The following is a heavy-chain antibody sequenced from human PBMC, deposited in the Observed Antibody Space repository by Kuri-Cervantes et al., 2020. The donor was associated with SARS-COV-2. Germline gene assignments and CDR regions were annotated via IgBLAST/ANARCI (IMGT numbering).Heavy chain of an antibody. CDR2: IFSDGIT. J-gene: IGHJ6*02. V-gene: IGHV3-66*01. Sequence: GGSRRPSCAASGFNVSSTYMSWVRQAPGKGLEWVSIIFSDGITHYADFVKGRFTVSRDISKNTLYLQINSLRGEDTAVYYCASDSASQFLDYFYAMDVWGHGTTVTVSS. CDR3: ASDSASQFLDYFYAMDV. D-gene: IGHD2/OR15-2a*01. CDR1: GFNVSSTY.